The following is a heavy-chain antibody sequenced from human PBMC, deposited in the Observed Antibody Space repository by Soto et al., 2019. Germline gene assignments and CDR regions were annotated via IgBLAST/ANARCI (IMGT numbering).Heavy chain of an antibody. J-gene: IGHJ4*02. V-gene: IGHV4-30-2*01. CDR2: IYHSGST. CDR3: ARGHFDSRGYSNALDY. CDR1: DGSISSGGYS. Sequence: PSETLSLTCAVSDGSISSGGYSWSWIRQPPGKGLEWIGYIYHSGSTYYNPSLKSRVTISVDRSKNHVSLILKSVNIADSAIYYCARGHFDSRGYSNALDYWGQGIQVTVSS. D-gene: IGHD3-22*01.